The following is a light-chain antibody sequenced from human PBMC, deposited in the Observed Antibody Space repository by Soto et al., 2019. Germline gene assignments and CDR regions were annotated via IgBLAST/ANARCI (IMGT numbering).Light chain of an antibody. CDR3: SSYTSSSTRV. J-gene: IGLJ1*01. Sequence: QTVLTQPPSVSGVPGRRGTISCTGSSSNIGAGYDVHWYQQLPGTAPKLMIYDVSNRPSGVSNRFSGSKSGNTASLTISGLQAEDEADYYCSSYTSSSTRVFGTGTKVTVL. CDR2: DVS. CDR1: SSNIGAGYD. V-gene: IGLV1-40*01.